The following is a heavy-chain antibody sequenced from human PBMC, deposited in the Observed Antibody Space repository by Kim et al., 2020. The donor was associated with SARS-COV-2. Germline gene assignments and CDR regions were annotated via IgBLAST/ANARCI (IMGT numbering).Heavy chain of an antibody. CDR1: GFSFADAW. D-gene: IGHD3-22*01. V-gene: IGHV3-15*01. J-gene: IGHJ4*01. Sequence: GGSLRLSCAASGFSFADAWMSWIRQAPGKGLEWVGRIKSKTNGGTTDYAAPVKGRFIVSRDDSKKMLFLQMNSLKTEDTALYYCITYLSYNSDGYPDYWG. CDR3: ITYLSYNSDGYPDY. CDR2: IKSKTNGGTT.